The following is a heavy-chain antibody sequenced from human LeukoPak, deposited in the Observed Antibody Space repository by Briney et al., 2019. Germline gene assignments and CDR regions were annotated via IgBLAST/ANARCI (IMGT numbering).Heavy chain of an antibody. Sequence: SETLSLTCTVSGGSISTSSHYWGWIRQPPGKGLEWSGSISYSGTTYYNPSLKSRVTISVGTSKNQFSLKLSSVTAADTAVYYCASDDSTSSSYWGQGTLVTVSS. CDR3: ASDDSTSSSY. CDR1: GGSISTSSHY. J-gene: IGHJ4*02. D-gene: IGHD6-6*01. CDR2: ISYSGTT. V-gene: IGHV4-39*07.